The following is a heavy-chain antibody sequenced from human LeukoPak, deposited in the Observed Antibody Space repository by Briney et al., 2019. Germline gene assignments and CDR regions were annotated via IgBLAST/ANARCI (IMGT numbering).Heavy chain of an antibody. D-gene: IGHD1-26*01. CDR3: ARERGRGRDSPWFDY. V-gene: IGHV3-7*03. CDR2: INHNGNVN. J-gene: IGHJ4*02. CDR1: GFTFSSYW. Sequence: GGSLRLSCAASGFTFSSYWMNWARQAPGKGLEWVASINHNGNVNYYVDSVKGRFTISRDNAKNSLYLQMSKLRAEDTAVYYCARERGRGRDSPWFDYWGQGTLVTVSS.